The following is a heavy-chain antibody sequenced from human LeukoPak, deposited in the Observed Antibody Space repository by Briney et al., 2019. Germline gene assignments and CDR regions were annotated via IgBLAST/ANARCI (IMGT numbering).Heavy chain of an antibody. J-gene: IGHJ4*02. D-gene: IGHD2-15*01. CDR2: IYPGDSDT. CDR1: GYSFASSW. V-gene: IGHV5-51*01. Sequence: GESLKISCKGSGYSFASSWIARVRQMPGKGLEWMGIIYPGDSDTRYSPSFQGQVTISADKSISTAYLQWSSLKASDTAMYYCARADCSGGSCPLDYWGQGTLVTVSS. CDR3: ARADCSGGSCPLDY.